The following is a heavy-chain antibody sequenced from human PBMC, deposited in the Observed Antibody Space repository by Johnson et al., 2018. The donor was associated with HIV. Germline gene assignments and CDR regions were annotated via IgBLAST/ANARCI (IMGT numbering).Heavy chain of an antibody. D-gene: IGHD1-1*01. CDR3: ARSTGCYDAFDV. CDR2: INWNGGGT. J-gene: IGHJ3*01. V-gene: IGHV3-20*04. CDR1: GFIFDDYG. Sequence: VQLVESGGGVVRPGGSLTLSCAASGFIFDDYGMNWVRQAPGKGLEWVSGINWNGGGTGYADSVKGRFTISRDNAKNSLYLQMNSLRAEDTAVYYCARSTGCYDAFDVWGQGTMVTVSS.